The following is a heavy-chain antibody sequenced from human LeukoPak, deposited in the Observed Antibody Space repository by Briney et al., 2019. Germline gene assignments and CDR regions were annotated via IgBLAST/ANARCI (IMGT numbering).Heavy chain of an antibody. CDR2: INHSGST. D-gene: IGHD2-15*01. CDR1: GGSFSGYY. Sequence: SETLSLTCAVYGGSFSGYYWSWIRQPPGKGLEWIGEINHSGSTNYNPSLKSRVTISVDTSKNQFSLKLTSVTAADTAVYYCARDGRECRFDPWGQGTLVTVSS. V-gene: IGHV4-34*01. J-gene: IGHJ5*02. CDR3: ARDGRECRFDP.